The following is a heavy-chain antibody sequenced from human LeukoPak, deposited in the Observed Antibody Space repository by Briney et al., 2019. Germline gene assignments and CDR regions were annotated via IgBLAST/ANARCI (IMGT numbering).Heavy chain of an antibody. CDR3: AKTFCSGGTCYPYNYYYMDV. D-gene: IGHD2-15*01. CDR2: IRYDGNNK. Sequence: GGSLRLSCVASGFTFNMYGMHWVRQAPGKGLEWVGIIRYDGNNKNNADSVKGRFTISRDNSKNTVYLQMISLRPEDTAVYYCAKTFCSGGTCYPYNYYYMDVWGKGTAVTVSS. V-gene: IGHV3-30*02. J-gene: IGHJ6*03. CDR1: GFTFNMYG.